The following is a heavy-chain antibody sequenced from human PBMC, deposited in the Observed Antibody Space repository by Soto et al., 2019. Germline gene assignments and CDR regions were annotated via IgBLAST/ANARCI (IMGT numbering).Heavy chain of an antibody. J-gene: IGHJ4*02. CDR3: ARDAAAGLNDY. CDR1: GYTFTSYG. Sequence: QVQLVQSGAEVKKPGASVKVSCKACGYTFTSYGISWVRRARGQGLEWMGWISAYNGNTKYAQKFQGRVTMTTDTSTSTAYMEVRSLRSDDTAVYYCARDAAAGLNDYWGQGTLVTVSS. D-gene: IGHD6-13*01. V-gene: IGHV1-18*01. CDR2: ISAYNGNT.